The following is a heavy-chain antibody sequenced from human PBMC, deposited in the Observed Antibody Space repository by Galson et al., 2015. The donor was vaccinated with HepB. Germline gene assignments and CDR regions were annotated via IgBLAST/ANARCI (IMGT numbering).Heavy chain of an antibody. CDR2: IWYDGSKK. D-gene: IGHD4-23*01. V-gene: IGHV3-33*06. CDR3: AKEALPDYGGITGFHF. Sequence: RQAPGKGLEWVAVIWYDGSKKYYADSVKGRFSISRDTSKNTLYLQMNSLRAEDTAVYYCAKEALPDYGGITGFHFWGQGTLVTVSS. J-gene: IGHJ4*02.